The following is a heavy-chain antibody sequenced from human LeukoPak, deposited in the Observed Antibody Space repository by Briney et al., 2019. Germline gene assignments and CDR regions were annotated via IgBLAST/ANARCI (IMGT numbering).Heavy chain of an antibody. CDR1: GFTFRSYT. J-gene: IGHJ5*02. V-gene: IGHV3-21*01. D-gene: IGHD1-14*01. CDR3: ARAAAGASSWFDP. CDR2: ISSGTTYI. Sequence: PGGSLSLSCAASGFTFRSYTMNWVRQAQGKGMEWVSSISSGTTYIYYADSVKGRFTISRDNAKNSLYLQMNSLRAEDTAVYYCARAAAGASSWFDPWGQGTLVTVSS.